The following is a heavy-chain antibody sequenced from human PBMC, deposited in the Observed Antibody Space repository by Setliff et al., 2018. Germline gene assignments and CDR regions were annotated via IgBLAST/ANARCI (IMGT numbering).Heavy chain of an antibody. Sequence: SETLSLTCTVSGGSISSGSYYWSWIRQPAGKGLEWIGHIYSSGSTNYNPSLKSRVTISVNRSKNQFSLKLSSVIAADTAVYYCARDLYSSSSGGFYYYYYYMDVWGKGTTVTVSS. V-gene: IGHV4-61*09. J-gene: IGHJ6*03. CDR1: GGSISSGSYY. CDR2: IYSSGST. D-gene: IGHD6-6*01. CDR3: ARDLYSSSSGGFYYYYYYMDV.